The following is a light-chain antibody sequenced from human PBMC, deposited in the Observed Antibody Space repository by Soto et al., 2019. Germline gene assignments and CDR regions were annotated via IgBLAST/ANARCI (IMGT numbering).Light chain of an antibody. CDR1: SSDVGGYNY. Sequence: QSVLTQPPSASGSPRQSVAISCTGTSSDVGGYNYVSWYQQHPGKAPKLMIYEVTKRPSGVPDRFSGSKSGNTASLTVSGLQAEDEADYYCSSHAGINNVVFGGGTKVTVL. CDR2: EVT. J-gene: IGLJ3*02. CDR3: SSHAGINNVV. V-gene: IGLV2-8*01.